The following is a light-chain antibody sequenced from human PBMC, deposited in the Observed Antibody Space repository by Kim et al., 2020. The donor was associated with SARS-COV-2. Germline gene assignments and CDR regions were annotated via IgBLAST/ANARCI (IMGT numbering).Light chain of an antibody. CDR2: VNSDGSH. CDR1: SGHSNDA. J-gene: IGLJ3*02. Sequence: ASVKLTCTLGSGHSNDAVAGHQKRAEKGPRYLMKVNSDGSHNKGDGIPDRFSGSASGAERYLTISSLQSEDEADYYCQTWGPGIRVFGGGTQLTVL. V-gene: IGLV4-69*01. CDR3: QTWGPGIRV.